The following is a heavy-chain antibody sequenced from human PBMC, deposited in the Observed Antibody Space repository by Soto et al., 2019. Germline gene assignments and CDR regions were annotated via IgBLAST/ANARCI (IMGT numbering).Heavy chain of an antibody. J-gene: IGHJ6*02. D-gene: IGHD4-17*01. CDR1: GGSISSGGYS. CDR2: IYDSGTT. V-gene: IGHV4-30-2*01. Sequence: PSETLSLTCAVSGGSISSGGYSWTWIRQPPGKGLEWIGYIYDSGTTYYNPSLKSRVTISVDRSKKQFSLKLSSVTAADTAVYYCARAHYGDYGYGMDVWGQGTTVTVSS. CDR3: ARAHYGDYGYGMDV.